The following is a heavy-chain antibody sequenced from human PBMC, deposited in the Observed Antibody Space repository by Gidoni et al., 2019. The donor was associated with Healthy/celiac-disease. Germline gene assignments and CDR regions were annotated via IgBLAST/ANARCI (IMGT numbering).Heavy chain of an antibody. V-gene: IGHV4-39*01. CDR2: IYYSGST. J-gene: IGHJ5*02. CDR3: ARHSGSSGWYGVPPNTNWFDP. Sequence: QLQLQESGPGLVKPSETLSLTCTVSGGSISSSSYYWGWIRQPPGKGLEWIGSIYYSGSTYDNPSLKSRVTISVDTSKNQFSLKLSSVTAADTAVYYCARHSGSSGWYGVPPNTNWFDPWGQGTLVTVSS. D-gene: IGHD6-19*01. CDR1: GGSISSSSYY.